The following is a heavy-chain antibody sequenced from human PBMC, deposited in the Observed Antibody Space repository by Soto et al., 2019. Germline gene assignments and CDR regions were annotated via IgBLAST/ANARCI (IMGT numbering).Heavy chain of an antibody. CDR2: MNPNSGNT. CDR3: ARSTIGYCSGGSCYTPDY. CDR1: GYTFTSYD. Sequence: VSVKVSCKASGYTFTSYDINWVRQATGQGLEWMGWMNPNSGNTGYAQKFQGRITMTRNTSISTAYMELSSLRSEDTAVYYCARSTIGYCSGGSCYTPDYWGQGTLVTVSS. J-gene: IGHJ4*02. D-gene: IGHD2-15*01. V-gene: IGHV1-8*01.